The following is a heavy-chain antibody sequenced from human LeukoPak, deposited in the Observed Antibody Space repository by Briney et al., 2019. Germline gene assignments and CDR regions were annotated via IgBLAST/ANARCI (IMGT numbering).Heavy chain of an antibody. CDR2: IYYSGST. V-gene: IGHV4-39*07. D-gene: IGHD4-11*01. Sequence: SETLSLTCTVSGGSITSHNYYWGWIRQPPGKGLEWIGSIYYSGSTYYNPSLKSRVTISVDTSKNQFSLKLTSVTAADTAVYYCASDGYTDYPFYFDFWGQGTLVTVSS. CDR1: GGSITSHNYY. J-gene: IGHJ4*02. CDR3: ASDGYTDYPFYFDF.